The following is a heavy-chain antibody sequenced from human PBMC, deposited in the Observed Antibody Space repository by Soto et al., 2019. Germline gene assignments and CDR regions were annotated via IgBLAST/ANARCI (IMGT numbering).Heavy chain of an antibody. CDR2: TYCNGNT. D-gene: IGHD5-12*01. V-gene: IGHV4-30-4*01. J-gene: IGHJ4*02. Sequence: QVQLQESGPGLVKPSQTLSLTCTVSGRSITCGDYYWTWIRQPPGKGLEWVGYTYCNGNTYYNPSLRGRTTISLDTSKNQFSLRVSSVTAADTAVYYCAWPYSGYDPNYWGQGTLVTVSS. CDR1: GRSITCGDYY. CDR3: AWPYSGYDPNY.